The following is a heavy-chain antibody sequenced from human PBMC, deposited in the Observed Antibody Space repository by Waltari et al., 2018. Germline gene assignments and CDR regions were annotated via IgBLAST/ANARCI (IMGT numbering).Heavy chain of an antibody. Sequence: QLQLQESGPGLVKPSETLSLTCTVSGGSISSSSYYWGWIRPPPGKGLEWIGSIYYSGSTYYNPSLKSRVTISVDTSKNQFSLKLSSVTAADTAVYYCASQSIAVAGGTWFDPWGQGTLVTVSS. CDR1: GGSISSSSYY. CDR2: IYYSGST. D-gene: IGHD6-19*01. J-gene: IGHJ5*02. CDR3: ASQSIAVAGGTWFDP. V-gene: IGHV4-39*01.